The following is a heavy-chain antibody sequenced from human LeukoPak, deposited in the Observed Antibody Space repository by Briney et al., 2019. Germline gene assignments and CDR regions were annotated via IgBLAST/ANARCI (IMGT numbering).Heavy chain of an antibody. CDR2: ISAYNGNT. CDR3: ARGLGGSGSYFLTFDY. CDR1: GYTFTSYS. Sequence: ASVKVSCKASGYTFTSYSINWVRQAPGQGLEWMGCISAYNGNTKYTQKLQGRVTMTTDTSTSTAYMELRSLRSDDTAVYYCARGLGGSGSYFLTFDYWGQGTLVTVSS. J-gene: IGHJ4*02. D-gene: IGHD1-26*01. V-gene: IGHV1-18*01.